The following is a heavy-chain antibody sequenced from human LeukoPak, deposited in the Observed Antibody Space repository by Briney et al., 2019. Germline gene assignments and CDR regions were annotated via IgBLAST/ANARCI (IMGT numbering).Heavy chain of an antibody. Sequence: PGGSLGLSCAASGFTFSDTLMTWVRQAPGKGLEWVATIKPDGSERHYVDSVRGRFTISRVNAENSLYLQMNSLRAEDTAVYHCTKGGYSTSWYWIYWGQGTLVTVSS. J-gene: IGHJ4*02. V-gene: IGHV3-7*03. D-gene: IGHD6-13*01. CDR2: IKPDGSER. CDR1: GFTFSDTL. CDR3: TKGGYSTSWYWIY.